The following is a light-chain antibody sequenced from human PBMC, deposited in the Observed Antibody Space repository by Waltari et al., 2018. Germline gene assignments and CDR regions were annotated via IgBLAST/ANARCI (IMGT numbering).Light chain of an antibody. CDR3: QQVNTYSLT. J-gene: IGKJ1*01. V-gene: IGKV1-9*01. CDR1: RGISSY. CDR2: AAS. Sequence: DIHLTQSPSYLSASVGDRVTITCRASRGISSYLAWYQQKPGKAPKLLIYAASTLQSGVPLRFSGSGSGTEFTLTISSLQPDDFATYYCQQVNTYSLTFGQGTKVEIK.